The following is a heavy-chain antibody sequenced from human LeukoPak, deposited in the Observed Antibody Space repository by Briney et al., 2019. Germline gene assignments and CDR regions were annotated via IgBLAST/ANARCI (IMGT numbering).Heavy chain of an antibody. Sequence: GGSLRLSCAASGFTVSSNYMSWVRQAPGKGLEWVSVIYSGGTTYYADSVKGRFTISRDNSKNMLYLQMNSSRAEDTAVYYCAKDLSPLPAYFDYWGQGTLVTVSS. J-gene: IGHJ4*02. CDR1: GFTVSSNY. CDR3: AKDLSPLPAYFDY. V-gene: IGHV3-66*01. CDR2: IYSGGTT. D-gene: IGHD2-21*01.